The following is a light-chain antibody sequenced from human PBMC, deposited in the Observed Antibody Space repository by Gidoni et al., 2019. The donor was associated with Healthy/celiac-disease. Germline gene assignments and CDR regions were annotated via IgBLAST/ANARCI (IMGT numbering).Light chain of an antibody. CDR2: DAS. J-gene: IGKJ2*01. Sequence: EFVLTHSPGPLSLSPGERATLSCRSSQSVSTSYLAWYQQKPCQAPRPLIYDASSSATGIPDRCSGSRSGTDFTLTIIRLEPEDYAVDYCQQYGSSPYTFGQGTKLEIK. V-gene: IGKV3-20*01. CDR3: QQYGSSPYT. CDR1: QSVSTSY.